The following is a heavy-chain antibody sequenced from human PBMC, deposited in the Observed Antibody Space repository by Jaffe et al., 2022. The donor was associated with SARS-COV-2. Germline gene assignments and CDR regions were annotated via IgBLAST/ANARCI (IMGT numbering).Heavy chain of an antibody. CDR1: GFTFSSYA. D-gene: IGHD2-2*01. CDR2: ISYDGSNK. V-gene: IGHV3-30-3*01. CDR3: ARDRARCSSTSCYSGGYYGMDV. Sequence: QVQLVESGGGVVQPGRSLRLSCAASGFTFSSYAMHWVRQAPGKGLEWVAVISYDGSNKYYADSVKGRFTISRDNSKNTLYLQMNSLRAEDTAVYYCARDRARCSSTSCYSGGYYGMDVWGQGTTVTVSS. J-gene: IGHJ6*02.